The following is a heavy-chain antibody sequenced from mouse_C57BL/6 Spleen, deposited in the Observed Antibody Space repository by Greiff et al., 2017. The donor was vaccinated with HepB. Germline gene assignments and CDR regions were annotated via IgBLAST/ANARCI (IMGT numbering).Heavy chain of an antibody. D-gene: IGHD1-1*01. Sequence: QVQLQQPGTELVKPGASVKLSCKASGYTFTSYWMHWVKQRPGQGLEWIGNINPSNGGTNYNEKFKSKATLTVDKSSSTAYMQLSSLTSEDSAVYSCARYDVSYYYGSSQFAYWGQGTLVTVSA. CDR1: GYTFTSYW. V-gene: IGHV1-53*01. CDR2: INPSNGGT. J-gene: IGHJ3*01. CDR3: ARYDVSYYYGSSQFAY.